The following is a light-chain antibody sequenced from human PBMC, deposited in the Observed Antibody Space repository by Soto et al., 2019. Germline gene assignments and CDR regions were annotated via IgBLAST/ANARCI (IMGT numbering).Light chain of an antibody. V-gene: IGLV4-69*01. CDR3: QTWGTGIQYV. Sequence: QLVLTQSPSASASLGASVKLTCTLSSGHSSYAIAWHQQQPEKGPRYLMKLNSDGSHSKGDGIPDRFSGSSSGAERYLTISSLHSEDEADYYWQTWGTGIQYVFGPGTKLTVL. CDR2: LNSDGSH. CDR1: SGHSSYA. J-gene: IGLJ1*01.